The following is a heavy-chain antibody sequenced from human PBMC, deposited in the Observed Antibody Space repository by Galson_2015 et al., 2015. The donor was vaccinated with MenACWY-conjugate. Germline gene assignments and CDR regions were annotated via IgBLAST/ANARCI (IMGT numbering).Heavy chain of an antibody. CDR1: GYTLSSYH. D-gene: IGHD2-2*01. CDR2: INPSGGGT. CDR3: ARVGYCSSPTCYLAFFDY. Sequence: SVKVSCKASGYTLSSYHMHWVRQAPGQGLEWMGIINPSGGGTSSAQKFQGRVTMTRDTSTSTVYMELSSLRSEDTAVYYCARVGYCSSPTCYLAFFDYCGQGTLVTVSS. V-gene: IGHV1-46*01. J-gene: IGHJ4*02.